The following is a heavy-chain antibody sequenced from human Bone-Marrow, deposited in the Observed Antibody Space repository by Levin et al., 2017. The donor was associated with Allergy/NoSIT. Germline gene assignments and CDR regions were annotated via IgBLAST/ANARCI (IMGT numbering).Heavy chain of an antibody. D-gene: IGHD3-16*01. V-gene: IGHV1-69*04. CDR2: IIPLFGVT. Sequence: SVKVSCKASGDSFSGYAIDWVRQAPRQGLEWMGRIIPLFGVTDYAQPFQGRVTITADKSTNTMYMELSSLRSEDTATYYCARLGRVNWFDPWGQGTLVIVSS. J-gene: IGHJ5*02. CDR3: ARLGRVNWFDP. CDR1: GDSFSGYA.